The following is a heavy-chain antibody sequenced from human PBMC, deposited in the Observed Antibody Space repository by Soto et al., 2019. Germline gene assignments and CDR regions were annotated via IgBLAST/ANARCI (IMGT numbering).Heavy chain of an antibody. D-gene: IGHD1-1*01. CDR2: IYASGTT. Sequence: QGRLQESGPGLVKPSETLSLTCTVSGASISNYYWSWIRQPAGKGLECLGRIYASGTTTYNPSIRSRVTMSVDTSKNQFSLNLNSVTAADTAVYYCARESRSELGTVEYWGQGTLVTVSS. J-gene: IGHJ4*02. CDR3: ARESRSELGTVEY. V-gene: IGHV4-4*07. CDR1: GASISNYY.